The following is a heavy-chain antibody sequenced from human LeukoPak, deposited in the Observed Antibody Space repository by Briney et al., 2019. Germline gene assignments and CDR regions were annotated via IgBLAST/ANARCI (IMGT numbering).Heavy chain of an antibody. V-gene: IGHV4-34*01. CDR3: ARRIQLWLKNWFDP. J-gene: IGHJ5*02. CDR2: INHSGST. CDR1: GGSFSGYY. Sequence: SETLSLACAVYGGSFSGYYWSWIRQPPGKGLEWIGEINHSGSTNYNPSLKSRVTISVDTSKNQFSLKLSSVTAADTAVYYCARRIQLWLKNWFDPWAREPWSPSPQ. D-gene: IGHD5-18*01.